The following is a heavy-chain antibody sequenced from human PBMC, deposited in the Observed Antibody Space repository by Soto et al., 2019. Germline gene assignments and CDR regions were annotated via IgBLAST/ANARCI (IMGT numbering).Heavy chain of an antibody. CDR2: IWYDGSNK. CDR1: GFTFSSYG. D-gene: IGHD3-9*01. Sequence: PGGSLRLSCAASGFTFSSYGMHWVRQAPGKGLEWVAVIWYDGSNKYYADSVKGRFTISRDNSKNTLYLQMNSLRAEDTAVYYCAKETGYYMYYYYGMDVWGQGTTVTVSS. CDR3: AKETGYYMYYYYGMDV. J-gene: IGHJ6*02. V-gene: IGHV3-33*06.